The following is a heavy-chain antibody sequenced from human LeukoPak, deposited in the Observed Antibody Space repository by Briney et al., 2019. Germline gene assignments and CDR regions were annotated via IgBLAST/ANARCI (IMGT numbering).Heavy chain of an antibody. V-gene: IGHV4-39*07. CDR3: ATTNPGRDYYDSSGYYYY. J-gene: IGHJ4*02. D-gene: IGHD3-22*01. Sequence: SETLSLTCTVSGGSISTTNYYWGWIRQPPGKGLEWIGSIYYSGSTYYNPSLKSRVTMSLDTSKNQFSLKLSSVTAADTAVCYCATTNPGRDYYDSSGYYYYWGQGTLVTVSS. CDR1: GGSISTTNYY. CDR2: IYYSGST.